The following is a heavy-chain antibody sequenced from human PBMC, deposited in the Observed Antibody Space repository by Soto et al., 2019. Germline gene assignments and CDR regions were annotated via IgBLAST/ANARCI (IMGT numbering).Heavy chain of an antibody. J-gene: IGHJ4*02. Sequence: GALVKVSCKGSGYTFTGYYIHWVRQTPGQGPEWMGEISPQTGGTKYAQKYQGRVTMTRDTSITTVYMELSNLSPDDTAVYYCGRGRSGELVIFYWGQGKWVTVS. CDR1: GYTFTGYY. V-gene: IGHV1-2*02. CDR2: ISPQTGGT. D-gene: IGHD6-6*01. CDR3: GRGRSGELVIFY.